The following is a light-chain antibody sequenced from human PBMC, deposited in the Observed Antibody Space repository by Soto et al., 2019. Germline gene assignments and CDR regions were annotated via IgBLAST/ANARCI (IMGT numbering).Light chain of an antibody. V-gene: IGKV1-5*01. CDR2: DAS. Sequence: ILLTQSPSSLSASVGDRVTITCRASQSISSWLAWYQQKPGKAPNLLIYDASSLESGVPSRFSGSGSGTEFTLTISSLQPDDFATYYCQQYNSYSRTFGQGTKVDIK. J-gene: IGKJ1*01. CDR3: QQYNSYSRT. CDR1: QSISSW.